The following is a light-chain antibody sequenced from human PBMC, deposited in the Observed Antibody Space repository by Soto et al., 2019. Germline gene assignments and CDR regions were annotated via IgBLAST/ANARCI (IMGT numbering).Light chain of an antibody. Sequence: ENVLTQSPGTLSLSPGERATLSCRASQSISRTYLAWYQQKPVQAPRLLIYGASTRATGIPARFSGSGSGTEFTLTISSLQSVDFAVYYCQQYNNWPPITFGQGTRLEIK. J-gene: IGKJ5*01. CDR2: GAS. CDR1: QSISRTY. CDR3: QQYNNWPPIT. V-gene: IGKV3-15*01.